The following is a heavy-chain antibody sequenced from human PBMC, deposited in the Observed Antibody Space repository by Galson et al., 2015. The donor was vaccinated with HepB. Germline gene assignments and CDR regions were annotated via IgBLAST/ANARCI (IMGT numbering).Heavy chain of an antibody. CDR1: GDSVSGSSPA. Sequence: CAISGDSVSGSSPAWNWIRQSPSRGLEWLGRTFCRSKWYHDYAVSVESRITINPDTSKNQFSLQLSSVTPEDTAVYYCTRGVASPAAGGMDVWGQGTTVTVSS. D-gene: IGHD6-13*01. J-gene: IGHJ6*02. CDR3: TRGVASPAAGGMDV. CDR2: TFCRSKWYH. V-gene: IGHV6-1*01.